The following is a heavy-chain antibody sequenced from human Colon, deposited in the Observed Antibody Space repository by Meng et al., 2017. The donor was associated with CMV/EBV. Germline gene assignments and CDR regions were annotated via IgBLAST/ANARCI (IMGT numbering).Heavy chain of an antibody. CDR2: IDMSGATI. D-gene: IGHD1-26*01. J-gene: IGHJ4*02. CDR1: GFTFSDYY. CDR3: VRRARGTLFDY. Sequence: GESLKISCTASGFTFSDYYMTWIRQAPGKGLEWISYIDMSGATIFYADSVKGRFTISRDNAKNSLYLDMNSLRADDTAVYYCVRRARGTLFDYWGQGTLVTVSS. V-gene: IGHV3-11*04.